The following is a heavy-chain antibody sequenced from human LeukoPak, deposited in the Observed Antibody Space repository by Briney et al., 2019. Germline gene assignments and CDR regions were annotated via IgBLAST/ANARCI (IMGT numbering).Heavy chain of an antibody. V-gene: IGHV3-23*01. Sequence: PGGSLRLSCAASGFTFSSYAMSWVRQAPGKGLEWVSAISGSGGSTYYADSVKGRFTISRDNSKNTLYLQMNSLRAEDTAVYYCAKSFMVRGVIIARYYFDYWGQGTLVTVSS. J-gene: IGHJ4*02. CDR2: ISGSGGST. CDR1: GFTFSSYA. D-gene: IGHD3-10*01. CDR3: AKSFMVRGVIIARYYFDY.